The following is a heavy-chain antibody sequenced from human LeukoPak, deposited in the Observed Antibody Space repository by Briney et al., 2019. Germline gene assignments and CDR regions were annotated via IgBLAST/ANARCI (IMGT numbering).Heavy chain of an antibody. CDR1: GGTFSSYS. CDR3: ARGREMVEMATIDAFDI. V-gene: IGHV1-69*13. J-gene: IGHJ3*02. D-gene: IGHD5-24*01. Sequence: SVKVSCKASGGTFSSYSISWVRQAPGQGLEWMGGIIPIFGTANYAQKFQGRVTITADESTSTAYMDLSSLRSEDTAVYYCARGREMVEMATIDAFDIWGQGTMVTVFS. CDR2: IIPIFGTA.